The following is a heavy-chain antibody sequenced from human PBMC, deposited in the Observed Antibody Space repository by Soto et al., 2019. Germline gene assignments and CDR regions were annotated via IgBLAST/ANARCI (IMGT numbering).Heavy chain of an antibody. CDR3: ARGPLSMVRGVITLNYYFDY. Sequence: PSETLSLTCAVYGGSFSGYYWSWIRQPPGKGLEWIGEINHSGSTNYNPSLKSRVTISVDTSKNQFSLILSSVTAADTAVFYCARGPLSMVRGVITLNYYFDYWGQGTLVTVPS. CDR2: INHSGST. CDR1: GGSFSGYY. V-gene: IGHV4-34*01. J-gene: IGHJ4*02. D-gene: IGHD3-10*01.